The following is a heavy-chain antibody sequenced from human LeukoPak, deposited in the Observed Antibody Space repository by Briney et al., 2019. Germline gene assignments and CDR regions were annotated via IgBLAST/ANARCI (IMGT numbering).Heavy chain of an antibody. D-gene: IGHD3-3*01. V-gene: IGHV1-8*01. CDR1: GYTFTSYD. J-gene: IGHJ5*02. CDR2: MNPNSGNT. CDR3: ARLRFLEWFHLFDP. Sequence: GASVKVSCKASGYTFTSYDINWVRQATGQGLEWMGWMNPNSGNTGYAQKFQGRVTMTRNTSISTAYMELSSLRSEDTAVYYCARLRFLEWFHLFDPWGQGTLVTVSS.